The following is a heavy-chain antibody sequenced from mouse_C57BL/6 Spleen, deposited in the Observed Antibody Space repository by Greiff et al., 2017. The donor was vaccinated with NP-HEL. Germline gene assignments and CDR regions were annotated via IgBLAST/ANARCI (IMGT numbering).Heavy chain of an antibody. CDR3: ASPYDYDVGYYAMDY. CDR1: GFSLTSYG. Sequence: VQLQQSGPGLVQPSQSLSITCTVSGFSLTSYGVHWVRQSPGKGLEWLGVIWSGGSTDYNAAFISRLSISKDNSKSQVFFKMNSLQADDTAIYYCASPYDYDVGYYAMDYWGQGTSVTVSS. V-gene: IGHV2-2*01. D-gene: IGHD2-4*01. CDR2: IWSGGST. J-gene: IGHJ4*01.